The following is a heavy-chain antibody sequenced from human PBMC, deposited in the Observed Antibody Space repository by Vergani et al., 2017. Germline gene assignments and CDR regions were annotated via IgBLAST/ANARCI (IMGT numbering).Heavy chain of an antibody. CDR2: IRADTGDT. V-gene: IGHV1-18*04. D-gene: IGHD2-2*01. J-gene: IGHJ5*02. Sequence: QVQLVQSGPEVKRPGASVKVSCKTSGYTFFNYGVNWIRRAPGQGFEWLGWIRADTGDTKYSERLQDRVTLTTDSSTNTAYMELRSLKSDDTAVYYCALAESSTSCINSVCITPETGSWFDPWGQGTLVTVSS. CDR3: ALAESSTSCINSVCITPETGSWFDP. CDR1: GYTFFNYG.